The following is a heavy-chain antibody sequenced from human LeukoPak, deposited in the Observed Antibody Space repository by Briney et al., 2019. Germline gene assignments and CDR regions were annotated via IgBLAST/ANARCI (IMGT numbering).Heavy chain of an antibody. V-gene: IGHV4-34*01. CDR3: ARGGQQLLDY. Sequence: SETLSLTCAVYGGSFSGYYWSWIRQPPGKGLEWIGEINHSGSTNYNPSLKSRVTISVDTSKNQFSLKLSSVTAADTAVYYCARGGQQLLDYWGQGTLVTVSS. CDR1: GGSFSGYY. CDR2: INHSGST. D-gene: IGHD6-13*01. J-gene: IGHJ4*02.